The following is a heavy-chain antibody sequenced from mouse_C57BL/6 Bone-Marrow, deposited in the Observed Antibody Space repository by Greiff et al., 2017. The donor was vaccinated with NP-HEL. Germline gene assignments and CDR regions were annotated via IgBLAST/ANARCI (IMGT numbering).Heavy chain of an antibody. Sequence: EVQVVESEGGLVQPGSSMKLSCTASGFTFSDYYMAWVRQVPEKGLEWVANINYDGSSTYYLDSLKSRFIISRDNAKNILYLQMRSLKSEDTATYYCAREQGIYDGYPYYFDYWGQGTTLTVSS. V-gene: IGHV5-16*01. D-gene: IGHD2-3*01. CDR1: GFTFSDYY. J-gene: IGHJ2*01. CDR2: INYDGSST. CDR3: AREQGIYDGYPYYFDY.